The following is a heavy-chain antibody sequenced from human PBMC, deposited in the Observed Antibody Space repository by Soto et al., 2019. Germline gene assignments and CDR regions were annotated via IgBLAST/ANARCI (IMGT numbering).Heavy chain of an antibody. D-gene: IGHD3-22*01. CDR2: ISNQGATT. CDR3: AAAKLLPFEY. V-gene: IGHV3-64D*06. J-gene: IGHJ4*02. Sequence: GVSLRLSCSTSGFTFSINKMHWVRQSPGKGLEYVSGISNQGATTYYAHFVKGRFTISRDNSKNTLYFQMSSLRPEDTDVYYCAAAKLLPFEYWGQGTQVTVSS. CDR1: GFTFSINK.